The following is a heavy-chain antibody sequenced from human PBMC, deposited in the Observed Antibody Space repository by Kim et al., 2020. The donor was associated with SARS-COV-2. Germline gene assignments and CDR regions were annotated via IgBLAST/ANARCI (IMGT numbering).Heavy chain of an antibody. CDR2: RSYDGSNK. J-gene: IGHJ4*02. Sequence: GGSLRLSCAASGSTFRSYGMHWVRQAPGKVRERVAVRSYDGSNKYYADPVKGRFTISRDNSKNTLYLQMNSLRAEDTAVYYCARGTHLDYWGQGTLVTVS. V-gene: IGHV3-33*05. CDR3: ARGTHLDY. CDR1: GSTFRSYG.